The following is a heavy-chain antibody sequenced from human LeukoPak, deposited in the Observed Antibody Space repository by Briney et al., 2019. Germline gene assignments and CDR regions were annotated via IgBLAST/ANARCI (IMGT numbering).Heavy chain of an antibody. CDR2: FYYSGGT. Sequence: SETLSLICTVSGSSISTNTYYWGWIRLPPGKGLEWIGSFYYSGGTYYNPSLKSRLTISVDTSKNQFSLKLSSVTAADTAVYYCARDSKDWGQGTLVTVAS. V-gene: IGHV4-39*07. J-gene: IGHJ4*02. CDR3: ARDSKD. CDR1: GSSISTNTYY.